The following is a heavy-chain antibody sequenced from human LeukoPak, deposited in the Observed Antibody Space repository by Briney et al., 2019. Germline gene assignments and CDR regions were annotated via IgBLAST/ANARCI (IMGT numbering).Heavy chain of an antibody. CDR1: GYTFTSYG. D-gene: IGHD6-13*01. CDR2: ISGHNGNT. V-gene: IGHV1-18*01. J-gene: IGHJ5*02. Sequence: GASVKVSCKASGYTFTSYGISWVRQAPGQGLEWMGWISGHNGNTNYAQKLQGRVTMTTDTSTSTAYMELRSLRSDDTAVYYCARDAPYSSSWYEGDNWSDPWGQGTLVTVSS. CDR3: ARDAPYSSSWYEGDNWSDP.